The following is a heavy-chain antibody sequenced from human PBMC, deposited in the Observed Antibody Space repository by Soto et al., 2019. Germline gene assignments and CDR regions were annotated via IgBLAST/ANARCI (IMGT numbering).Heavy chain of an antibody. CDR2: INYNADTI. Sequence: QVQLVESGGGLVKPGGSLRFSCATSGFRFSDYYMSWSRQAPGKGLEWVSFINYNADTIYYADSVKGRFTISRDNAKSSLYLQMDSLRAEDTAVYYCARGNHGSGNFDSWGQGTLVTVSS. J-gene: IGHJ4*02. D-gene: IGHD3-10*01. CDR1: GFRFSDYY. V-gene: IGHV3-11*01. CDR3: ARGNHGSGNFDS.